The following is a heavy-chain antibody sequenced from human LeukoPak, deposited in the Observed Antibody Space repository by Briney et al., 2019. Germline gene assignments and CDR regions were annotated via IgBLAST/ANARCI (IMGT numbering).Heavy chain of an antibody. Sequence: SSETLSLTCTVSGGSISSGSYYWSWIRQPAGKGLEWIGRIYTSGSTNYNPSLKSRVTISVDTSKNQFSLKLGSVTAADTAVYYCAREGVFDWTYYFDYWGQGTLVTVSS. J-gene: IGHJ4*02. CDR1: GGSISSGSYY. V-gene: IGHV4-61*02. D-gene: IGHD3-9*01. CDR3: AREGVFDWTYYFDY. CDR2: IYTSGST.